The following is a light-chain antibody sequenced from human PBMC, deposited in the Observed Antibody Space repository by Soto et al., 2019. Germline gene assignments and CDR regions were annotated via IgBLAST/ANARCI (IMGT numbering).Light chain of an antibody. Sequence: QSALTQPASVSGSPGQSITISCTGTSSDVGGYNYVSWYQQHPGKAPKLMIYDVSNRPSGVSNRFSGSKSGNTASLTISGLQAEDEADYYCSSHTSSSTLGGYVFGTGTKVTVL. V-gene: IGLV2-14*01. CDR1: SSDVGGYNY. CDR3: SSHTSSSTLGGYV. J-gene: IGLJ1*01. CDR2: DVS.